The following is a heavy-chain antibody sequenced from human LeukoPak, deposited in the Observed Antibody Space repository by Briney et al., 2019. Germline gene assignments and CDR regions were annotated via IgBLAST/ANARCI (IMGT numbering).Heavy chain of an antibody. V-gene: IGHV3-23*01. CDR2: ISGSGGST. J-gene: IGHJ5*02. CDR1: GFTFSSYA. D-gene: IGHD2-15*01. CDR3: ASSDIVVVVAATPYWFDP. Sequence: PGGSLRLSCAASGFTFSSYAMSWVRQAPGKGLEWVSAISGSGGSTYYADSVKGRFTISRDNSKNTLYLQMNSLRAEDTAVYYCASSDIVVVVAATPYWFDPWGQGTLVTVSS.